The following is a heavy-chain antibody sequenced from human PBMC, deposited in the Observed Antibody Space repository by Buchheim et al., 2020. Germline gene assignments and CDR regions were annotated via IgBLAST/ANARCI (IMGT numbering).Heavy chain of an antibody. D-gene: IGHD3-9*01. CDR3: AIHILTAASYFDY. V-gene: IGHV4-39*01. CDR1: GGSISSSSYY. CDR2: IYSSGST. J-gene: IGHJ4*02. Sequence: QLQLQESGPGLVKPSETLSLTCTVSGGSISSSSYYWGWIRQPPGKGLEWIGSIYSSGSTYYNPSLKSRVTISVDTSKNQFSLKLSSVTAADTAVYYCAIHILTAASYFDYWGQGTL.